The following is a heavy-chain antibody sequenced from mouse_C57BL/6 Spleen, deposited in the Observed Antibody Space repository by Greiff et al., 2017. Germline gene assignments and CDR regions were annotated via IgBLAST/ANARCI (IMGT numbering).Heavy chain of an antibody. CDR3: ARLRGGQLRLAMDY. D-gene: IGHD3-2*02. V-gene: IGHV1-19*01. CDR2: INPYNGGT. Sequence: VQLQQSGPVLVKPGASVKMSCKASGYTFTDYYMNWVKQSHGKSLEWIGVINPYNGGTSYNQKFKGKDTLTVDKSSSTAYMELNSLTSEDSAVYYCARLRGGQLRLAMDYWGQGTSVTVSS. J-gene: IGHJ4*01. CDR1: GYTFTDYY.